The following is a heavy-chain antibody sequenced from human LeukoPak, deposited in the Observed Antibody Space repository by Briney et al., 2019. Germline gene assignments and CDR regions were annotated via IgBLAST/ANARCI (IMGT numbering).Heavy chain of an antibody. V-gene: IGHV3-21*06. Sequence: KSGGSLRLSCTASGLTFCTSGFNWVRQAPGKGLEWVASIGPTGSDRYHADSIKGRFTISRDNANNFLYLKMNSLRAEDTAVYYCATETNGCHYGYWGQGTLLTVSS. J-gene: IGHJ4*02. CDR2: IGPTGSDR. CDR3: ATETNGCHYGY. D-gene: IGHD5-24*01. CDR1: GLTFCTSG.